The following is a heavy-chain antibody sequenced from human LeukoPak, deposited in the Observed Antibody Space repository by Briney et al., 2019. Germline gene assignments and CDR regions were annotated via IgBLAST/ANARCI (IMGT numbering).Heavy chain of an antibody. V-gene: IGHV4-38-2*01. CDR1: GYSISSGYY. J-gene: IGHJ4*02. CDR2: IYHSRST. CDR3: ARGGYQFDY. D-gene: IGHD3-16*01. Sequence: SETLSLTCAVSGYSISSGYYWGWIRQPPGKGLEWIGSIYHSRSTYYNPSLKSRVTISVDTSKNQFSLKLSSVTVADTAVYYCARGGYQFDYWGQGTLVTVSS.